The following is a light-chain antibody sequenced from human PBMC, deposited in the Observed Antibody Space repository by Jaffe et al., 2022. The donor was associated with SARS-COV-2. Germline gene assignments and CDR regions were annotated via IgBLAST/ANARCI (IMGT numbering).Light chain of an antibody. Sequence: DVVMTQSPDSLAVSLGERATINCKSSQTILYSSNNMNFLAWYQQKPEQPPKLLIYWASTRESGVPDRFSGSGSGTDFTLTISSLQAEDVAVYYCQQYYTTPLTFGGGTKVEIK. CDR1: QTILYSSNNMNF. CDR3: QQYYTTPLT. CDR2: WAS. V-gene: IGKV4-1*01. J-gene: IGKJ4*01.